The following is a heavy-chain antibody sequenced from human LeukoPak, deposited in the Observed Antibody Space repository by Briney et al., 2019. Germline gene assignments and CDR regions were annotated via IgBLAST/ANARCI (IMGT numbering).Heavy chain of an antibody. CDR2: IYSSGST. J-gene: IGHJ3*02. V-gene: IGHV3-53*01. Sequence: PGGSLRLSCEASGFTLSSNYMSWVRQAPGQGLEWVSIIYSSGSTYYADSVKGRFTISRDDSKNTLYLQMHSMRDEDTAVYYCARHLSGDDIWGQGTMVTVSS. CDR1: GFTLSSNY. CDR3: ARHLSGDDI. D-gene: IGHD2-21*02.